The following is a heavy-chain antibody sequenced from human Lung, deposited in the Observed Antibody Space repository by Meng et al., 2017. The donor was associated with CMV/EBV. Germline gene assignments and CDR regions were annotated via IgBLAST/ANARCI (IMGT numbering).Heavy chain of an antibody. J-gene: IGHJ4*02. V-gene: IGHV3-15*01. CDR2: IKSTTDSGTT. CDR1: FTFSNGW. D-gene: IGHD5-18*01. Sequence: FTFSNGWMSWVRQATGKGLEWVGHIKSTTDSGTTDYAAPVQGRFAISRDDSSNTLYLQMNSLKSENTAFYYCTTDLVDTPMVTYDYWGQGTLVTVSS. CDR3: TTDLVDTPMVTYDY.